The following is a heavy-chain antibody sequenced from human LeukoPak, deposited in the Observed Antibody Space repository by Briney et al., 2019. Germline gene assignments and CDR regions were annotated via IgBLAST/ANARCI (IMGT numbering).Heavy chain of an antibody. CDR2: ISGSGGST. D-gene: IGHD3-22*01. V-gene: IGHV3-23*01. CDR1: GFTFSSYA. J-gene: IGHJ4*02. CDR3: AKGLLPYYYDSSGPKGDY. Sequence: GGSLRLSCAASGFTFSSYAMSWVRQAPGKGLEWVSAISGSGGSTYYADSVKGRFTISRDNSKNTLYLQMNSLRAEDTAVYYCAKGLLPYYYDSSGPKGDYWGQGTLVTVSS.